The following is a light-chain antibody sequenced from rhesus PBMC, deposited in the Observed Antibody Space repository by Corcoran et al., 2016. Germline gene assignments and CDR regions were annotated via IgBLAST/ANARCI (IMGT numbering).Light chain of an antibody. V-gene: IGKV1S14*01. CDR1: EGINNY. CDR3: QQHNSYPPT. CDR2: YVF. J-gene: IGKJ1*01. Sequence: DIQMTQSPSSLSASVGDTVTISCRASEGINNYLAWYQQKPGKAPKSLLYYVFNLESGVPSRFSGSGSGTDFTLTINNLQPEDFAMYYCQQHNSYPPTFGQGTKVEIK.